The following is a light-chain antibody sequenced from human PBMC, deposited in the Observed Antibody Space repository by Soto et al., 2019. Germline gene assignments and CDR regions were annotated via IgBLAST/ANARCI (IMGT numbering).Light chain of an antibody. CDR3: QQYYNWPPIT. J-gene: IGKJ5*01. Sequence: EIVMTQSPATLSVSPGDTATLSCRASESVSSSLAWYQQKPGQPPRLLMYGASTRATGVPARFSGSGSGTEFTLTISRLQSEDFAVYYCQQYYNWPPITFGQGTRLEI. CDR1: ESVSSS. CDR2: GAS. V-gene: IGKV3-15*01.